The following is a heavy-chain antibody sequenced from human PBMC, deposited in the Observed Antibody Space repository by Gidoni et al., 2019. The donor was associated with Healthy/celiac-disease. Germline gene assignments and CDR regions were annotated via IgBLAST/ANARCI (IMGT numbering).Heavy chain of an antibody. Sequence: QVQLVQSGAAVKQPGSSVKVSCKASGVTFSSYAISWVRQAPGQGLEWMGGIIPIFGTANYAQKFQGRVTITADESTSTAYMELSSLRSEDTAVYYCARHTFPSSSSWSFDYWGQGTLVTLSS. CDR2: IIPIFGTA. V-gene: IGHV1-69*19. CDR3: ARHTFPSSSSWSFDY. J-gene: IGHJ4*02. CDR1: GVTFSSYA. D-gene: IGHD6-13*01.